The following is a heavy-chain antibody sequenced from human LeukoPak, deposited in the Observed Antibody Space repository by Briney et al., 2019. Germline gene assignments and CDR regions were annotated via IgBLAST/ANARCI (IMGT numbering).Heavy chain of an antibody. D-gene: IGHD2-15*01. J-gene: IGHJ6*03. V-gene: IGHV3-23*01. Sequence: GGSLTLSCAASGFTITTYAMGWVRQAPGKGLEWVSLISDRGDSTHYADSVKGRFTISRDSSKNTLYLQMNSLRAEDTAVYYCARVLRYCSGGNCYSGGLGYMDVWGKGTTVTISS. CDR3: ARVLRYCSGGNCYSGGLGYMDV. CDR1: GFTITTYA. CDR2: ISDRGDST.